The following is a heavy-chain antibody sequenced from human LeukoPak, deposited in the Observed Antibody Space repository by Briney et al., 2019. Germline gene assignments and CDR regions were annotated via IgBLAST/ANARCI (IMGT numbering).Heavy chain of an antibody. CDR2: INHSGST. Sequence: NPSETLSLTCAVYGGSLSGYYWSWIRQPPGKGLEWIGEINHSGSTNYNPSLKSRVTISVDTSKNQFSLKLSSVTAADTAVYYCARGLDVVAVAGLYYFDYWGQGTLVTVSS. J-gene: IGHJ4*02. D-gene: IGHD6-19*01. CDR3: ARGLDVVAVAGLYYFDY. V-gene: IGHV4-34*01. CDR1: GGSLSGYY.